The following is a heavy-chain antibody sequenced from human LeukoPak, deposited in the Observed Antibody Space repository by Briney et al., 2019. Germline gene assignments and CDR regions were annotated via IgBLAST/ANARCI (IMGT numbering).Heavy chain of an antibody. J-gene: IGHJ4*02. CDR3: ARWAGFCSSNNCYNPFDY. CDR2: INPNSGGT. V-gene: IGHV1-2*02. CDR1: GYTFTGYY. D-gene: IGHD2-2*02. Sequence: ASVKVSCKASGYTFTGYYMHWVRQAPGQGLEWMGWINPNSGGTNYAQKFQGRVTMTRDTSISTAYMELSSLRSEDTAVYYCARWAGFCSSNNCYNPFDYWGQGTLVTVSS.